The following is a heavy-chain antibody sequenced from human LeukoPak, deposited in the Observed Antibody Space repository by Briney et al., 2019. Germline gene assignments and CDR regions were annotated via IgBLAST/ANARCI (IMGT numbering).Heavy chain of an antibody. J-gene: IGHJ6*04. CDR2: IYYSGST. Sequence: SETLSLNCTVSGGSISSGGYYWSWIRQHPGKGLEWIGYIYYSGSTYYNPSLKSRVTISVDTSKNQFSLKLSSVTAADTAVYYCARGLPGDPSRMDVWGKGTTVTVSS. D-gene: IGHD2-21*02. V-gene: IGHV4-31*03. CDR1: GGSISSGGYY. CDR3: ARGLPGDPSRMDV.